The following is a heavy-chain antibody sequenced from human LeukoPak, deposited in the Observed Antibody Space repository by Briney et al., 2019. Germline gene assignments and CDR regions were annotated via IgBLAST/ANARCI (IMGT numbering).Heavy chain of an antibody. CDR2: IYTSGST. Sequence: PAETLSLTCTVSGGSISSGSYYWSWIRQPAGKGLEWIGRIYTSGSTNYNPSLKSRVTISVDTSKNQFSLKLSSVTAADTAVYYCPRGPGMNWGQGTLVTVSS. CDR1: GGSISSGSYY. V-gene: IGHV4-61*02. J-gene: IGHJ4*02. D-gene: IGHD1-26*01. CDR3: PRGPGMN.